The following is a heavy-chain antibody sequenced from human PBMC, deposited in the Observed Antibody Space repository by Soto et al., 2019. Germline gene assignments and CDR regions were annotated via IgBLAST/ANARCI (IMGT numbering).Heavy chain of an antibody. D-gene: IGHD3-22*01. CDR3: ARDQYYYDSSGYPVNWFDP. J-gene: IGHJ5*02. V-gene: IGHV4-61*01. CDR2: IYYSGST. Sequence: SETLSLTCTVSGGSVSSGSYYWSWIRQPPGKGLEWIGYIYYSGSTNYNPSLKSRVTISVDTSKNQFSLKLSSVTAADTAVYYCARDQYYYDSSGYPVNWFDPWGQGTLVTVS. CDR1: GGSVSSGSYY.